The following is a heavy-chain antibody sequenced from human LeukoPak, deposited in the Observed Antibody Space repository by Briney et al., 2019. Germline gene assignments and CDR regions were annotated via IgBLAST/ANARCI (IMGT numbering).Heavy chain of an antibody. CDR2: IKQDGSEK. Sequence: RGSLRLSCAASGFTFSSYWMSWVRQAPGKGLGWVANIKQDGSEKYYVDSVKGRFTLSRDNAKNSLYLQMNSLRAEDTAVYNCAREYCSGGSCYHDYWGEGTLVTVSS. V-gene: IGHV3-7*01. J-gene: IGHJ4*02. CDR1: GFTFSSYW. CDR3: AREYCSGGSCYHDY. D-gene: IGHD2-15*01.